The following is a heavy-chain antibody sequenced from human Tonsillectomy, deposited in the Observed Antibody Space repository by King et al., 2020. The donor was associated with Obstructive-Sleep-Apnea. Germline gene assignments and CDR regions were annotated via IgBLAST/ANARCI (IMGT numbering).Heavy chain of an antibody. J-gene: IGHJ2*01. CDR2: IYHSGST. CDR3: ARDEQLIPYWYFDL. D-gene: IGHD6-13*01. V-gene: IGHV4-39*07. CDR1: GGSISSSSYY. Sequence: LQLQESGPGLVKPSETLSLTCTVSGGSISSSSYYWGWIRQPPGKGLEWIGSIYHSGSTYYNPSLKSRVTISVDTSKNQFSLKLNSVTAADTAVYYCARDEQLIPYWYFDLWGSGTLVTVSS.